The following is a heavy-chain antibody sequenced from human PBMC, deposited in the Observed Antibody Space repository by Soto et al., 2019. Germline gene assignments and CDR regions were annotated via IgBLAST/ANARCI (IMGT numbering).Heavy chain of an antibody. V-gene: IGHV1-3*01. J-gene: IGHJ4*02. CDR2: INAGNGNT. CDR3: ARTPQGGAAAGT. Sequence: ASVKVSCKASGYTFTSYAMHWVRQAPGQRLEWMGWINAGNGNTKYLRKFQGRVTITRDTSASTAYMELSSLRSEDTAVYYCARTPQGGAAAGTWGQGTLVTVSS. D-gene: IGHD6-13*01. CDR1: GYTFTSYA.